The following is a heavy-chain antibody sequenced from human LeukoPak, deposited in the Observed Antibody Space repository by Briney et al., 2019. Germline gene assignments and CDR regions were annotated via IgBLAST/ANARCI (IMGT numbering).Heavy chain of an antibody. Sequence: GGSLRLSCAASGFTFSSYSMNWVRQAPGKGLEWVSSISSSSSYTYYADSVKGRFTISRDNAKNSLYLQMNSLRAEDTAVYYCARGSSSWNFDYWGQGTLVTVSS. D-gene: IGHD6-13*01. J-gene: IGHJ4*02. CDR3: ARGSSSWNFDY. CDR2: ISSSSSYT. V-gene: IGHV3-21*01. CDR1: GFTFSSYS.